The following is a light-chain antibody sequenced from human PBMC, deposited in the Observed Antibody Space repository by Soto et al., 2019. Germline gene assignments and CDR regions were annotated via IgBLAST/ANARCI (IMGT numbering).Light chain of an antibody. J-gene: IGLJ3*02. CDR2: DNN. Sequence: QAVVTQPPSASGTPGQRVTISCSGSNSNIGSNTVNWYQQLPGTAPKLLIYDNNQRPSGVPGRFSDSKSGTSASLAISGLQAEDEAHYYCSSHAGINNVVFGGGTKLTVL. V-gene: IGLV1-44*01. CDR3: SSHAGINNVV. CDR1: NSNIGSNT.